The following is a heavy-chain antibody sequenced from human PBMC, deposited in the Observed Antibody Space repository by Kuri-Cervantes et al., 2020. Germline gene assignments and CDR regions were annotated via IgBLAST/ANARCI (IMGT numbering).Heavy chain of an antibody. CDR3: AKDFGGSSI. CDR1: GFTFDDYA. J-gene: IGHJ4*02. CDR2: ISWNSGSI. D-gene: IGHD1-26*01. V-gene: IGHV3-9*01. Sequence: SLKISCAASGFTFDDYAMHWVRQAPGKGLEWVSGISWNSGSIGYADSVKGRFTISRDNSKNTLYLQMNSLRAEDTAVYYCAKDFGGSSIWGQGTLVTVSS.